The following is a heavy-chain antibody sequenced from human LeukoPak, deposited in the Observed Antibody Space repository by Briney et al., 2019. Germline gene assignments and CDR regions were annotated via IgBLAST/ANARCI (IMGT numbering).Heavy chain of an antibody. CDR2: XXYDGSNK. CDR1: GFTFSTYX. CDR3: AKGIMVRGFYYGMDV. V-gene: IGHV3-30*18. Sequence: GGSPRLSCAASGFTFSTYXXXXXXQAPGKGLEWVXVXXYDGSNKYYADSVKGRFTISRDNSKNTLYLQMNSLRAEDTAVYYCAKGIMVRGFYYGMDVWGQGTTITVSS. D-gene: IGHD3-10*01. J-gene: IGHJ6*02.